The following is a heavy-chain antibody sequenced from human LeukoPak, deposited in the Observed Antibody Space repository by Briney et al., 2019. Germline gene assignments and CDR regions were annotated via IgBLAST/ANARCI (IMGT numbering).Heavy chain of an antibody. Sequence: PGGSLRLSCAASGFAFNASYMTWIRQAPGKGLEWVAYISDRSFSMYYADSVKGRFTISRDNPSNSLFLHMSNLSADDTAVYHCARGKRRFDYWGQGTLVTVSS. V-gene: IGHV3-11*01. D-gene: IGHD3-3*01. CDR2: ISDRSFSM. J-gene: IGHJ4*02. CDR3: ARGKRRFDY. CDR1: GFAFNASY.